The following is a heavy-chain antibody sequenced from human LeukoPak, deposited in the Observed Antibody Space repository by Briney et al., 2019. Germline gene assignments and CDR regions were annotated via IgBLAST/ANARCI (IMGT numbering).Heavy chain of an antibody. V-gene: IGHV1-18*01. CDR3: ARDLHLPYCSGGSCYSGFDY. CDR2: ISAYNGNT. Sequence: ASVKVSCKASGYTFTSYGISWVRQAPGQGLERMGWISAYNGNTNYAQKLQGRVTMTTDTSTSTAYMELRSLRSDDTAVYYCARDLHLPYCSGGSCYSGFDYWGQGTLVTVSS. D-gene: IGHD2-15*01. J-gene: IGHJ4*02. CDR1: GYTFTSYG.